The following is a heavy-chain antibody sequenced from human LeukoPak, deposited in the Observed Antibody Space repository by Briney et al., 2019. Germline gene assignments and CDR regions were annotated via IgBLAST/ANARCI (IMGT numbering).Heavy chain of an antibody. CDR3: ARAEDYGDYLGGAFDI. Sequence: SETLSLTCTVSGSSISSGDYYWSWIRQPPGKGLEWIGYIYYSGSTYYNPSLKSRVTISVDTSKNQFSLKLSSVTAADTAVYYCARAEDYGDYLGGAFDIWGQGTMVTVSS. D-gene: IGHD4-17*01. CDR1: GSSISSGDYY. V-gene: IGHV4-30-4*01. CDR2: IYYSGST. J-gene: IGHJ3*02.